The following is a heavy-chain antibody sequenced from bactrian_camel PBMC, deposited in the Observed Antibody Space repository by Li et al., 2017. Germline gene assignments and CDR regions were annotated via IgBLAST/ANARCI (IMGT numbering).Heavy chain of an antibody. V-gene: IGHV3S53*01. J-gene: IGHJ4*01. CDR1: GNTGTSDC. Sequence: HVQLVESGGGSVQAGGSLRLSCAVSGNTGTSDCMAWFRQVPGKQREGVAHIDSDGSASYADSVKGRFTVSGDYAKNTLYLEMNNLKPEDTAMYYCAAEFSDPVDCSAGYTYAPDYSHVGQGTQVTVS. CDR2: IDSDGSA. D-gene: IGHD2*01.